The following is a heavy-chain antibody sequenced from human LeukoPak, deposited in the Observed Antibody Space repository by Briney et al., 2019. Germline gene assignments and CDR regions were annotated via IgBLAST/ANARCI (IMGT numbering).Heavy chain of an antibody. J-gene: IGHJ4*02. D-gene: IGHD4-23*01. CDR2: IYYSGST. V-gene: IGHV4-59*01. CDR1: GGSISSYY. CDR3: ARDSSYGGIDY. Sequence: KSSETLSLTCTVSGGSISSYYRSWIRQPPGKGLEWIGYIYYSGSTNYNPSLKSRVTISVDTSKNQFSLKLSSVTAADTAVYYCARDSSYGGIDYWGQGTLVTVSS.